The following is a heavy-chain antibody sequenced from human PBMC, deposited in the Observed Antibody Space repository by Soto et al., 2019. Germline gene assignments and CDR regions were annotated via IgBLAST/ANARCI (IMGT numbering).Heavy chain of an antibody. CDR3: ARGYYSNPWFDY. CDR1: GGSISSGGYY. CDR2: IYYSGST. D-gene: IGHD4-4*01. J-gene: IGHJ4*02. V-gene: IGHV4-31*03. Sequence: LSLTCTVSGGSISSGGYYWSWIRQHPGKGLEWIGYIYYSGSTYYNPSLKSRVTISVDTSKNQFSLKLSSVTAADTAVYYCARGYYSNPWFDYWGQGTLVTVSS.